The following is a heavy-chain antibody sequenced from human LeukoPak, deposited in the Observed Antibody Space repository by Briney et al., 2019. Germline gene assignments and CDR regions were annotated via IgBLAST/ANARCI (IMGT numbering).Heavy chain of an antibody. V-gene: IGHV3-23*01. Sequence: PGGSLRLSCAASGFTFSSYAMSWVRQAPGKGLEWVSAISGSGGSTYYADSVKGRFTISRDNSKNTLYLQMNSLRAGDTAVYYCAKVSQGYSFIFDYWGQGTLVTVSS. CDR1: GFTFSSYA. D-gene: IGHD5-18*01. CDR3: AKVSQGYSFIFDY. CDR2: ISGSGGST. J-gene: IGHJ4*02.